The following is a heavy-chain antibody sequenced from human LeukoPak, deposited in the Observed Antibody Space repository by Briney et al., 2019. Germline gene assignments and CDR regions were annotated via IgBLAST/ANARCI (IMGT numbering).Heavy chain of an antibody. CDR1: GYTFTGYY. Sequence: ASVKVSCKASGYTFTGYYMHWVRQAPGQGLEWMGWINPNSGGTNYAQKFQGRVTMTRDTSISTAYMELSRLRSDDTAMYYCARDDDAGSEFDYWGQGTLVTVSS. J-gene: IGHJ4*02. V-gene: IGHV1-2*02. CDR3: ARDDDAGSEFDY. D-gene: IGHD3-10*01. CDR2: INPNSGGT.